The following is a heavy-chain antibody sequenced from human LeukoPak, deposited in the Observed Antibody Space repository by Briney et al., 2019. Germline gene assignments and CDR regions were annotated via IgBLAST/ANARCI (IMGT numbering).Heavy chain of an antibody. CDR3: AREWGYVDY. Sequence: SETLSLTCTVSGGSISSYYWSWIRQPPGKGLEWIGNIYYSGSTNYNPSLKSRVTISVDTSKNQFSLKLSSVTAADTAVYYCAREWGYVDYWGQGTLVTVSS. CDR1: GGSISSYY. V-gene: IGHV4-59*01. D-gene: IGHD3-16*01. CDR2: IYYSGST. J-gene: IGHJ4*02.